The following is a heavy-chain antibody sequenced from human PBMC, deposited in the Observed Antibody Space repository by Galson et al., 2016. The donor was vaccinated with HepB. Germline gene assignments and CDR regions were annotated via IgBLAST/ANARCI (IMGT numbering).Heavy chain of an antibody. V-gene: IGHV1-18*01. CDR1: GYTFINYG. Sequence: SVKVSCKASGYTFINYGISWVRQAPGQGLEWMGWISAYNENKNLAQKFQDRVTLTTDTSTRSAYMELRSLTSDDTAVYYCARISDLGPPWLAHFDYWGQGTLVTVSS. CDR2: ISAYNENK. J-gene: IGHJ4*02. D-gene: IGHD6-19*01. CDR3: ARISDLGPPWLAHFDY.